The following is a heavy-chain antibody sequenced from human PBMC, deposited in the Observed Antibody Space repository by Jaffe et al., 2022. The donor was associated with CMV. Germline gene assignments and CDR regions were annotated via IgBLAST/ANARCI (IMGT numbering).Heavy chain of an antibody. D-gene: IGHD3-22*01. V-gene: IGHV4-59*01. CDR1: GGSISSYY. J-gene: IGHJ2*01. CDR2: IYYSGST. Sequence: QVQLQESGPGLVKPSETLSLTCTVSGGSISSYYWSWIRQPPGKGLEWIGYIYYSGSTNYNPSLKSRVTISVDTSKNQFSLKLSSVTAADTAVYYCARESYYDSSGYVRYFDLWGRGTLVTVSS. CDR3: ARESYYDSSGYVRYFDL.